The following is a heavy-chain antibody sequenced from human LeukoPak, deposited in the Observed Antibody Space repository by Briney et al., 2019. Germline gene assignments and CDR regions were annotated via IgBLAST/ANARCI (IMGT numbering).Heavy chain of an antibody. V-gene: IGHV1-69*04. CDR1: GYTFTSYG. J-gene: IGHJ3*02. CDR2: IIPILGME. Sequence: SVKVSCTASGYTFTSYGISWVRQAPGQGLEWMGRIIPILGMENYAQKFQDRVTITADKSTSTAYMELSSLRSEDTAVYYCARVPYYYGDYSQAFDMWGQGTMVTVSS. D-gene: IGHD4-17*01. CDR3: ARVPYYYGDYSQAFDM.